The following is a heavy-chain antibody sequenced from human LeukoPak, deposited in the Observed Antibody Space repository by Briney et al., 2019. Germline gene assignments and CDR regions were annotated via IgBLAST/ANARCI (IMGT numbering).Heavy chain of an antibody. V-gene: IGHV3-21*01. CDR1: GFTFSSYS. Sequence: PGGSLRLSCAASGFTFSSYSMNWVRQAPGKGLEWVSSISSSSSYIYYADSVKGRFTISRDNAKNSPYLQMNSLRAEDTAVYYCARTYCSGGSCYSCDYWGQGTLVTVSS. D-gene: IGHD2-15*01. J-gene: IGHJ4*02. CDR2: ISSSSSYI. CDR3: ARTYCSGGSCYSCDY.